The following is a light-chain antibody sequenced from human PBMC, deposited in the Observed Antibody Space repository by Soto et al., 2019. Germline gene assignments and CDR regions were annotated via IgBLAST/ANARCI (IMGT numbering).Light chain of an antibody. CDR3: GSYSSTDTPFV. V-gene: IGLV2-14*01. J-gene: IGLJ1*01. Sequence: QSVLAQPSSVSGSPGQSITISCTGTSTDVGGYNYVSWYQHHSGKAPKLLIYEVTNRPSGISDRFSGSKSVNTAPLTISGLQAEDESDYYCGSYSSTDTPFVFGTGTKVTVL. CDR2: EVT. CDR1: STDVGGYNY.